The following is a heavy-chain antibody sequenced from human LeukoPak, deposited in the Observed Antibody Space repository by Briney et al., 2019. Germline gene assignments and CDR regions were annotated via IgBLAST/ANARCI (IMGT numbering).Heavy chain of an antibody. Sequence: GGSLRFSCAASGFTFRNYWMHWVRQAPGKGLVWVSRVKGDGSFTDYADSVKDRFTISRDNAKNTLYLQMYSLRAEDTAAYYCVRDGDDYNFDYWGQGSLVTVSS. D-gene: IGHD5-24*01. J-gene: IGHJ4*02. V-gene: IGHV3-74*01. CDR3: VRDGDDYNFDY. CDR1: GFTFRNYW. CDR2: VKGDGSFT.